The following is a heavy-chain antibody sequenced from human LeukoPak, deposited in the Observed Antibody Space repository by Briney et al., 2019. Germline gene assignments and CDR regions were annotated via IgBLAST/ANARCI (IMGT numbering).Heavy chain of an antibody. D-gene: IGHD3-22*01. CDR3: ARDTLPYYYDSSGLATDY. J-gene: IGHJ4*02. V-gene: IGHV1-18*01. Sequence: ASVKVSCKASGYTFTSYGISWVRQAPGQGLEWMGWINAYNGNTNYAQKLQGRVTMTTDTSTSTAYMELRSLRSDDTAVYYCARDTLPYYYDSSGLATDYWGQGTLVTVSP. CDR1: GYTFTSYG. CDR2: INAYNGNT.